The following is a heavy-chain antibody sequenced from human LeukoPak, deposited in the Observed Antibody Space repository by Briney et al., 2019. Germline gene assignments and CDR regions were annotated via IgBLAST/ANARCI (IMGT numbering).Heavy chain of an antibody. Sequence: SETLSLTCTVSGGSISSSSYYWGWIRQPPGKGLEWIGSIYYSGSTHYNPSLKSRVTISVDTSKNQFSLKLTSVTAADTAVYYCAGTTMNKGGFDNWGQGTLVTVSA. CDR2: IYYSGST. J-gene: IGHJ4*02. V-gene: IGHV4-39*01. CDR3: AGTTMNKGGFDN. D-gene: IGHD3-22*01. CDR1: GGSISSSSYY.